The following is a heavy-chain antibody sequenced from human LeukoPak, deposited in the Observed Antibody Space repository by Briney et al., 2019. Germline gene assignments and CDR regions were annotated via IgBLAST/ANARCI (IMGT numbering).Heavy chain of an antibody. CDR3: AKDLKTLAKYSGSYYVE. CDR2: ISGSGGST. CDR1: GFTFSSYA. D-gene: IGHD1-26*01. Sequence: GGSLRLSCAASGFTFSSYAMSWVRQAPGKGLEWVSAISGSGGSTYYADSVKGRFTISRDNSKNTLYLQMNSLRAEDTAVYYCAKDLKTLAKYSGSYYVEWGQGTLVTVSS. J-gene: IGHJ4*02. V-gene: IGHV3-23*01.